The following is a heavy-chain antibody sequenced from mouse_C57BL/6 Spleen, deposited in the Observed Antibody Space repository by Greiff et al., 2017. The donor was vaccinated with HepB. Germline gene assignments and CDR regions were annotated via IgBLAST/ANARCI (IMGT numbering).Heavy chain of an antibody. V-gene: IGHV1-18*01. Sequence: DVKLQESGPELVKPGASVKIPCKASGYTFTDYNMDWVKQSHGKSLEWIGDINPNNGGTIYNQKFKGKATLTVDKSSSTAYMELRSLTSEDTAVYYCAIYSRGAWFAYWGQGTLVTVSA. CDR1: GYTFTDYN. CDR2: INPNNGGT. D-gene: IGHD2-12*01. J-gene: IGHJ3*01. CDR3: AIYSRGAWFAY.